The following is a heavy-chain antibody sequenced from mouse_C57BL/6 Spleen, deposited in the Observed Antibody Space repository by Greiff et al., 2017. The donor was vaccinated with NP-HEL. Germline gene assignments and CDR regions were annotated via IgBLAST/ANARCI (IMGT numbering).Heavy chain of an antibody. J-gene: IGHJ4*01. CDR3: ARGGRPYAMDY. CDR1: GFTFSSYA. V-gene: IGHV5-4*03. CDR2: ISDGGSYT. Sequence: DVKLVESGGGLVKPGGSLKLSCAASGFTFSSYAMSWVRQTPEKRLEWVATISDGGSYTYYPDNVKGRFTISRDNAKNNLYLQMSHLKSEDTAMYYCARGGRPYAMDYWGQGTSVTVSS.